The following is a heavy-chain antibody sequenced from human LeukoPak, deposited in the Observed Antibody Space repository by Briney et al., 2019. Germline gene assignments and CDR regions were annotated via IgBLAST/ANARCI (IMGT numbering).Heavy chain of an antibody. J-gene: IGHJ6*02. V-gene: IGHV3-23*01. CDR2: ISDSSGLT. Sequence: GGSLRLSSAASGFPFSSYAMSWVRHAPGKGLEWVSGISDSSGLTYYADSVKGRFTISRDNSKNTLYLHMNSLRADDTAVYYCARARGIVVVTAAMPREGMDVWGQGTTVTVSS. CDR1: GFPFSSYA. D-gene: IGHD2-2*01. CDR3: ARARGIVVVTAAMPREGMDV.